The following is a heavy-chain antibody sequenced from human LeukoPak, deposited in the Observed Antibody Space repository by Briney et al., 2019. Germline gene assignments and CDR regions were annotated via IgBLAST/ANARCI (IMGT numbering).Heavy chain of an antibody. CDR3: AREWGYGDPFGFFDY. D-gene: IGHD4-17*01. CDR1: GLTVSSNY. J-gene: IGHJ4*02. Sequence: GGSLRLSCAASGLTVSSNYMSWVRQAPGKGLEWVSIIYSGGSTYYADSVKGRFTISRDNSKNTLYLQMNSLRAEDTAVYYCAREWGYGDPFGFFDYWGQGTLVTVSS. CDR2: IYSGGST. V-gene: IGHV3-66*01.